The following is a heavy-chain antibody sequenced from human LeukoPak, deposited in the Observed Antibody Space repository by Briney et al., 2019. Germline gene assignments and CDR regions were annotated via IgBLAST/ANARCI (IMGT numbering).Heavy chain of an antibody. CDR3: ARGTSALSYFDY. J-gene: IGHJ4*02. CDR1: GGSISTYY. CDR2: MYKSGST. D-gene: IGHD2-2*01. V-gene: IGHV4-59*08. Sequence: SETLSLTCTVSGGSISTYYWSWIRQPPGKGLEWIGYMYKSGSTNYNPSLKSRVTISVDTPKDQFSLKLSSVTAADTAVYFCARGTSALSYFDYWGQGALVTVSS.